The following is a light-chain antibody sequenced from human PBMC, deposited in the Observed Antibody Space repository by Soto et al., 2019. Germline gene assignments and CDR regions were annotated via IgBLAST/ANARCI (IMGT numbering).Light chain of an antibody. V-gene: IGKV3-11*01. CDR1: QSVSSY. CDR2: DAS. Sequence: EIVLTQSPATLSLSPGERATLSCRASQSVSSYLAWYQQKSGQAPRLLIYDASNRATGIPARFGGSGSGTDFTLTISSLEPEDFAVYYCQQYNNWPLITFGQGTRLENK. J-gene: IGKJ5*01. CDR3: QQYNNWPLIT.